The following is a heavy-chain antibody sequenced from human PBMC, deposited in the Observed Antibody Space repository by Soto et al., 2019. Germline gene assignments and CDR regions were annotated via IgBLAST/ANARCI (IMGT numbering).Heavy chain of an antibody. Sequence: GGSLRLSCAASGFTFSSYAMSWVRQAPGKGLEWVSAISGSGGSTYYADSVKGRFTITRDNSKNTLYLQTNSLRAEDTAVYYCAKDPGGYCSGGSCYTPRDYYYYGMDVWGQGTTVTVSS. CDR1: GFTFSSYA. CDR2: ISGSGGST. CDR3: AKDPGGYCSGGSCYTPRDYYYYGMDV. D-gene: IGHD2-15*01. V-gene: IGHV3-23*01. J-gene: IGHJ6*02.